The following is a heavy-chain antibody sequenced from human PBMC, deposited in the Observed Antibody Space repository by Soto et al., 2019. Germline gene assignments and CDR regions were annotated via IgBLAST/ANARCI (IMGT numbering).Heavy chain of an antibody. V-gene: IGHV1-69*02. CDR2: IIPILGIA. Sequence: ASVKVSCKASGGTFSSYTISWVRQAPGQGLEWMGRIIPILGIANYAQKFQGRVTITADKSTSTAYMELSRLRSDDTAVYYCARGGIVVVPAPHLFEYWGQGTLVTV. CDR1: GGTFSSYT. J-gene: IGHJ4*02. CDR3: ARGGIVVVPAPHLFEY. D-gene: IGHD2-2*01.